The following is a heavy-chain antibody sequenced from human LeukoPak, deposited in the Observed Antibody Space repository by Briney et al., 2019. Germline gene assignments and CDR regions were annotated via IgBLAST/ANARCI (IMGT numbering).Heavy chain of an antibody. D-gene: IGHD3-10*01. CDR2: INPNSGGT. J-gene: IGHJ5*02. CDR1: GYTFTGYY. V-gene: IGHV1-2*02. Sequence: ASVKVSCKASGYTFTGYYMHWVRQAPGQGLEWMGWINPNSGGTNYAQKFQGRVIMTRDTSITTVYMELSGLRSDDTAIYYCARGDYYGSPKTVAAWGQGTLVTVSS. CDR3: ARGDYYGSPKTVAA.